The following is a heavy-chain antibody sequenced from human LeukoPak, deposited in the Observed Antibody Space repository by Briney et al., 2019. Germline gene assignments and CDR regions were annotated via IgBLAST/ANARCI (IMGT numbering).Heavy chain of an antibody. CDR3: AREGNRRSFDY. CDR1: GFTFSNYW. J-gene: IGHJ4*02. CDR2: IKQDGSET. D-gene: IGHD2/OR15-2a*01. Sequence: SGGSLRLSCAASGFTFSNYWMSWVRQAPGKGLEWEANIKQDGSETYYVDSVTGRFTISRDNAKNSLSLQMNSLRAEDTAVYYCAREGNRRSFDYWGQGTLVTVSS. V-gene: IGHV3-7*01.